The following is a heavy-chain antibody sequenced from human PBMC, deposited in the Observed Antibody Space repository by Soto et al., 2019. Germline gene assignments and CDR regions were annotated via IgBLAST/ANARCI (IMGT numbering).Heavy chain of an antibody. J-gene: IGHJ6*02. CDR3: ARDRSITMVRGVTNYYYYGMDV. Sequence: QVQLVQSGAEVKKPGASVKVSCKASGYTFTSYGISWVRQAPGQGLEWMGWISAYNGNTNYAQKLQGRVTMTPDTSTSTAYMELRSLRSDDTAVYYCARDRSITMVRGVTNYYYYGMDVWGQGTTVTVSS. CDR2: ISAYNGNT. CDR1: GYTFTSYG. V-gene: IGHV1-18*04. D-gene: IGHD3-10*01.